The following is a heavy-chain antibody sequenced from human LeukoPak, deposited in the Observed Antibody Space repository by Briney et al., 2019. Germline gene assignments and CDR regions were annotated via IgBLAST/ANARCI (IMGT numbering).Heavy chain of an antibody. D-gene: IGHD3-10*01. Sequence: PGGSLRLSCAASGFTFSSYWMSWVRQAPGKGLEWVANIKQDGSEKYYVDSVKGRFTISRDNAKNSLYLQMNSLRAEDTAVYYCARARFGELYTSENYFDYWGQGTLVTVSS. CDR2: IKQDGSEK. CDR3: ARARFGELYTSENYFDY. CDR1: GFTFSSYW. V-gene: IGHV3-7*01. J-gene: IGHJ4*02.